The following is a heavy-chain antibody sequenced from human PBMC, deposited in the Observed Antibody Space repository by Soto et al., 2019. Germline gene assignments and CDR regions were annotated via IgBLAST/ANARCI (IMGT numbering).Heavy chain of an antibody. CDR3: ARDSSSRTAYYGMDV. CDR2: IYYSGST. D-gene: IGHD6-13*01. CDR1: GGSISSGGYY. J-gene: IGHJ6*02. V-gene: IGHV4-31*03. Sequence: QVQLQESGPGLVKPSQTLSLTCTVSGGSISSGGYYWSWIRQHPGKGLEWIGYIYYSGSTYYNPSLKSRVTISVDTSKNQFSLKLSSVTAADTAVYYCARDSSSRTAYYGMDVWGQGTTVTVSS.